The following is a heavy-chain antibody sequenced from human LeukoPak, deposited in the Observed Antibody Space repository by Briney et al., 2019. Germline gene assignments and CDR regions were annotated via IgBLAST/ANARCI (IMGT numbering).Heavy chain of an antibody. CDR3: ARGFSSGWYRIDY. V-gene: IGHV4-34*01. CDR2: INHGGST. Sequence: SETLSLTCAVYGGSFSGYHWSWIRQPPGKGLEWIGEINHGGSTNYNPSLKSRVTISVDTSKNQFSLKLSSVTAADTAVYYCARGFSSGWYRIDYWGQGTLVTVSS. CDR1: GGSFSGYH. J-gene: IGHJ4*02. D-gene: IGHD6-19*01.